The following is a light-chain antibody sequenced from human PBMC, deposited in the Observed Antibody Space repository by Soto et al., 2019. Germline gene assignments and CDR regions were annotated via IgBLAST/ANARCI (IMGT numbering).Light chain of an antibody. V-gene: IGLV1-44*01. Sequence: QSVLTQPPSASGTPGQRVTISCSGSSSNIGSNTVNWYQQLPGTAPKLLIYSNNQRPSGVPDRFSGSKSGTSASLAISGLQSEDEADYYCAAWDDSLNAAVFGVGTQLPVL. CDR1: SSNIGSNT. CDR3: AAWDDSLNAAV. J-gene: IGLJ7*01. CDR2: SNN.